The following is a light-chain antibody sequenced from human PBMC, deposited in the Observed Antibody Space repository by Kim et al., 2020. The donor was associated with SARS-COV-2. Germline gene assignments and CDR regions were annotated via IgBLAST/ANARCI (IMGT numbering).Light chain of an antibody. Sequence: VALGQTVRNTCQGDSLRTYYTTWFQQKPGQAPIVVFYGKNNRPSGIPDRFSGSSSGNTASLTITATQAGDEADYYCNSRDNNDNVLFGGGTRLTVL. CDR1: SLRTYY. J-gene: IGLJ2*01. CDR3: NSRDNNDNVL. CDR2: GKN. V-gene: IGLV3-19*01.